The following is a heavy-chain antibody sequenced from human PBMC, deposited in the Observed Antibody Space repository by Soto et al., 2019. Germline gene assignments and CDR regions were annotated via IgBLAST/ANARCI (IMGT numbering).Heavy chain of an antibody. V-gene: IGHV1-18*01. CDR3: ARAYCGGDCYFNWYFDL. J-gene: IGHJ2*01. CDR1: GYTFTSYG. Sequence: QVQLVQSGAEVKKPGASVKVSCKASGYTFTSYGISWVRQAPGQGLEWMGWISAYNGNTNYAQKLQGRVTMTTDTSTSTAYMELRSLRSDDTAVYYCARAYCGGDCYFNWYFDLWGHGTLVTVSS. CDR2: ISAYNGNT. D-gene: IGHD2-21*02.